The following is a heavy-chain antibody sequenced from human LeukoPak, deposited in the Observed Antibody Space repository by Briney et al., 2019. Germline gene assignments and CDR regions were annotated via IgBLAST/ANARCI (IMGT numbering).Heavy chain of an antibody. D-gene: IGHD3-3*01. J-gene: IGHJ6*03. V-gene: IGHV4-61*02. CDR3: ARTYYDFWSGNRYYYYMDV. CDR1: GGSISSGSYY. CDR2: IYTSGST. Sequence: PSQTLSLTFTVSGGSISSGSYYWSWIRQPAGKGLEWIGRIYTSGSTNYNPSLKSRVTISVDTSKNQFSLKLSSVTAADTAVYYCARTYYDFWSGNRYYYYMDVWGKGTTVTVSS.